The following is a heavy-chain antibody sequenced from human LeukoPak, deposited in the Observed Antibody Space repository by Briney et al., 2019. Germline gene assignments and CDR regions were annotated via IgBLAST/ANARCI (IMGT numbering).Heavy chain of an antibody. Sequence: GGSLRLSCAASGFTVSSNYMSWVRQAPGKGLEWVSVIYSGGSTYYADSVKGRFTISRDNSKNTLYLQMNSLRAEDTAVYYCARGGYYYYYYMDVWGKGTTVTISS. V-gene: IGHV3-66*01. D-gene: IGHD3-16*01. CDR2: IYSGGST. J-gene: IGHJ6*03. CDR1: GFTVSSNY. CDR3: ARGGYYYYYYMDV.